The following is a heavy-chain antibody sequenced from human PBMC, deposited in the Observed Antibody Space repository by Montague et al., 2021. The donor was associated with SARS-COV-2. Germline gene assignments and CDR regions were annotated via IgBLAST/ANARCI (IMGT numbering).Heavy chain of an antibody. D-gene: IGHD3-10*01. V-gene: IGHV3-74*01. Sequence: SLRLSCAASGFTFRSYWMHLVRHVPGRGLVWVSRLKHHGTSTNYXASXNGRFTIPRDNAQNTLSLQMNNLRAEDTAVYYCVRTLWFGDSDYYFESWGQGTLVTVSS. CDR3: VRTLWFGDSDYYFES. J-gene: IGHJ4*02. CDR2: LKHHGTST. CDR1: GFTFRSYW.